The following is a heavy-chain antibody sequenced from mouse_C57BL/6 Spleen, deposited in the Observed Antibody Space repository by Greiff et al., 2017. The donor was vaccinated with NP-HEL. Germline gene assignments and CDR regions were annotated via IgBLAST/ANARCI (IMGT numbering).Heavy chain of an antibody. CDR3: TRYGNIMDY. J-gene: IGHJ4*01. Sequence: QVQLKESGAELVRPGASVTLSCKASGYTFTDYEMHWVKQTPVHGLEWIGAIDPETGGTAYNQKFKGKAILTADKSSSTAYMELRSLTSEDSAVYYCTRYGNIMDYWGQGTSVTVSS. CDR2: IDPETGGT. V-gene: IGHV1-15*01. CDR1: GYTFTDYE. D-gene: IGHD1-1*01.